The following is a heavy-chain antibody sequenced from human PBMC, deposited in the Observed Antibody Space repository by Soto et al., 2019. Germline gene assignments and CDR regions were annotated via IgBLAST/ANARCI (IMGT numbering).Heavy chain of an antibody. CDR1: GYTFTSYG. V-gene: IGHV1-18*01. J-gene: IGHJ5*02. CDR3: ARGLRGSSSWPPNPAHSTP. CDR2: ISAYNGNT. Sequence: ASVKVSCKASGYTFTSYGISWVRQAPGQGLEWMGWISAYNGNTNYAQKLQGRVTMTTDTSTSTAYMELRSLRSDDTAVYYCARGLRGSSSWPPNPAHSTPWGQGTLVTVSS. D-gene: IGHD6-13*01.